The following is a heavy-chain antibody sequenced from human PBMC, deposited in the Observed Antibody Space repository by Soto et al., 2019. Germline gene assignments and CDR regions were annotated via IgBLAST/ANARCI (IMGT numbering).Heavy chain of an antibody. Sequence: EVPLVESGGALVKPGESLTLSCAASGFTFNSAWMTWVRQAPGKGLEWVGRIKSWTDGGRVDTAAPVKGRFTISRDDSKNTFYLQMNSLKSEDTAVYYCTTWRREKSCTSVSCYGDGADWGQGTRDTDSS. CDR3: TTWRREKSCTSVSCYGDGAD. CDR1: GFTFNSAW. V-gene: IGHV3-15*02. CDR2: IKSWTDGGRV. D-gene: IGHD2-2*01. J-gene: IGHJ4*02.